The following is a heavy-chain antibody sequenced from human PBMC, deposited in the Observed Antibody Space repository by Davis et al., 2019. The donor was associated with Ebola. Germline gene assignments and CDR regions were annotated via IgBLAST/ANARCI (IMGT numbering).Heavy chain of an antibody. V-gene: IGHV4-34*01. CDR1: GGSFSGYY. CDR2: INHSGST. CDR3: ARRSYSSSLIDS. Sequence: GSLRLSCAVYGGSFSGYYWSWIRQPPGKGLEWIGEINHSGSTNYNPSLKSRVTISVDTSKNQFSLKLSSLTAADTAVYFCARRSYSSSLIDSWGQGSLVTVSS. D-gene: IGHD6-13*01. J-gene: IGHJ4*02.